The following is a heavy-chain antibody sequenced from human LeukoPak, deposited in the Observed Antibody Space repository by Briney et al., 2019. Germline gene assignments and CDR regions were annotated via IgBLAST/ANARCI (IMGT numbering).Heavy chain of an antibody. CDR3: VKGRGSVLRFAFDI. Sequence: PGGSLKLSCAASGFTFSSYGMHWVRQAPGKGLEWVAFIRYDGTNKYYADSVKGRFTISRDNSKNTLYLQMNSLRAEDTAVYYCVKGRGSVLRFAFDIWGQGTMVTVSS. D-gene: IGHD3-3*01. V-gene: IGHV3-30*02. J-gene: IGHJ3*02. CDR2: IRYDGTNK. CDR1: GFTFSSYG.